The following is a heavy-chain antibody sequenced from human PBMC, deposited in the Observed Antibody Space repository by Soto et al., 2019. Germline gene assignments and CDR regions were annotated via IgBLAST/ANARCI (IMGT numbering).Heavy chain of an antibody. CDR3: ARKGCGGDCYDPYYYGMDV. CDR2: IYSGGST. V-gene: IGHV3-53*01. Sequence: EVQLVESGGGLIQPGGSLRLSCAASGFTVSSNYMSWVRQAPGKGLEWVSVIYSGGSTYYADSVKGRFTISRDNSKNTLYLQMNSLRAEDTAVYYCARKGCGGDCYDPYYYGMDVWGQGTTVTVSS. D-gene: IGHD2-21*02. CDR1: GFTVSSNY. J-gene: IGHJ6*02.